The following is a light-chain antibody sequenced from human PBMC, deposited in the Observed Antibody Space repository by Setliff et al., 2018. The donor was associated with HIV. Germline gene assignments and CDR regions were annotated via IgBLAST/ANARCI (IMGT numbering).Light chain of an antibody. J-gene: IGLJ1*01. CDR3: SSFTSTTTRV. Sequence: QSVLTQPASVSGSPGQSITISCTGTSSDVGSYNYVSWYQQHPGKAPKLMISEVSNRPSGVSNRFSGSKSDNTASLTISGLQAEDEADYFCSSFTSTTTRVFGTGTRAPS. V-gene: IGLV2-14*01. CDR1: SSDVGSYNY. CDR2: EVS.